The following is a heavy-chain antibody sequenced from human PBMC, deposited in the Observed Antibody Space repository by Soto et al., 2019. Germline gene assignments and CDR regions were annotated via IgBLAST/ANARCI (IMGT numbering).Heavy chain of an antibody. D-gene: IGHD2-2*01. Sequence: GGSLRLSCAASGFTFSSYAMHWVRQAPGKGLEWVAVISYDGSNKYYADSVKGRFTISRGNSKNTLYLQMNSLRAEDTAVYYCARDSKSGYCISCPTLMDVWGQGTTVTVSS. CDR2: ISYDGSNK. CDR3: ARDSKSGYCISCPTLMDV. CDR1: GFTFSSYA. J-gene: IGHJ6*02. V-gene: IGHV3-30-3*01.